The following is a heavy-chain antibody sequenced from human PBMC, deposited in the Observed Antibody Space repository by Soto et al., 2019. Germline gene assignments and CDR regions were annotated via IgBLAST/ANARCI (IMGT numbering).Heavy chain of an antibody. Sequence: HPGGSLRLSCAASGFTFSSYGMHWVRQAPGKGLEWVAVIWYDGSNKYYADSVKGRFTISRDDSKNTLYLQMNSLRAEDTAVYYCARDPALGIRLLNYFDYWGQGTLVTVSS. V-gene: IGHV3-33*01. D-gene: IGHD1-26*01. CDR2: IWYDGSNK. J-gene: IGHJ4*02. CDR1: GFTFSSYG. CDR3: ARDPALGIRLLNYFDY.